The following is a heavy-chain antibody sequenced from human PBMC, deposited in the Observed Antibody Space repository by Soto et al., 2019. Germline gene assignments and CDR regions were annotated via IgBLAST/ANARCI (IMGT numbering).Heavy chain of an antibody. D-gene: IGHD1-1*01. CDR1: GGSISENY. CDR2: IFSNGHT. J-gene: IGHJ5*02. CDR3: VASLEASGINWLDP. Sequence: SETLSLTCIFSGGSISENYWNLVRQPPGKGLEWIGLIFSNGHTDYNPSLKSPVTMSVAASKNQFPLRLTSMNAADTAVYYCVASLEASGINWLDPWGRGTLVTVSS. V-gene: IGHV4-4*07.